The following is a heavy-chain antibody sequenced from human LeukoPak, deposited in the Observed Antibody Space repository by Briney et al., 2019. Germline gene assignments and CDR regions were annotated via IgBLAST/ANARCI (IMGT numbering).Heavy chain of an antibody. CDR3: VRGGPSTWS. CDR2: INHDGSDT. CDR1: GFTFKLYW. J-gene: IGHJ5*02. Sequence: GGSLRLTCAASGFTFKLYWMHWVRQVPGRGPVWVSRINHDGSDTIYADSVRGRFTISRDDAKNTLYLQMNNLRAEDTAVYYCVRGGPSTWSWGQGTLVTVSS. V-gene: IGHV3-74*01. D-gene: IGHD2-15*01.